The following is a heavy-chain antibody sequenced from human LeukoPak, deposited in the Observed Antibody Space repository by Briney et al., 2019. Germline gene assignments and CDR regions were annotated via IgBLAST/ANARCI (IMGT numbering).Heavy chain of an antibody. Sequence: GGSLRLSCAASGFTFSSYSMNWVRQAPGKGLEWVSSISSSSSYIYYADSVKGRFTISRDNAKNSLYLQMNSLRAEDTAVYYCARDELGVTTGDWGQGTLVTVSS. CDR1: GFTFSSYS. CDR3: ARDELGVTTGD. J-gene: IGHJ4*02. D-gene: IGHD4-17*01. V-gene: IGHV3-21*01. CDR2: ISSSSSYI.